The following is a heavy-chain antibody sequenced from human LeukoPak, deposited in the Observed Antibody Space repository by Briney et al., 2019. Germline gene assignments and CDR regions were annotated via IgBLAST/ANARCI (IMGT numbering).Heavy chain of an antibody. J-gene: IGHJ6*02. Sequence: ASVKVSCKASGYTFTSYAMNWVRQAPGQGLEWMGWINTNTGNPTYAQGFTGRFVFSLDTSVSTAYLQISSLKAEDTAVYYCAREIAVAGTLFYYYYGMDVWGQGTTVTVSS. CDR3: AREIAVAGTLFYYYYGMDV. D-gene: IGHD6-19*01. V-gene: IGHV7-4-1*02. CDR1: GYTFTSYA. CDR2: INTNTGNP.